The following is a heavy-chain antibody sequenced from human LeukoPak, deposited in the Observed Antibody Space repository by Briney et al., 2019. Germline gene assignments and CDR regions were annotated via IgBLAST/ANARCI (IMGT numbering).Heavy chain of an antibody. CDR3: AKARRSRDWFDP. CDR1: GFTFSSYA. D-gene: IGHD1-14*01. J-gene: IGHJ5*02. V-gene: IGHV3-23*01. CDR2: ISGGGCYT. Sequence: PGGSLRLSCAASGFTFSSYAMTWVRQAPGKGLEWVSGISGGGCYTYYADSVKGRFTISREDSKNTLFLQMNSLRVEDTAVYYCAKARRSRDWFDPWGQGTLVTVSS.